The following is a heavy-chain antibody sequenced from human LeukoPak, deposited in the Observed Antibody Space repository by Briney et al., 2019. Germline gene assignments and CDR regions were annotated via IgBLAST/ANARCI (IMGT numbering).Heavy chain of an antibody. Sequence: PEASVKVSCKVSGYTLTELSMHWVRQAPGKGLEWMGGFDPEDGETIYAQKFQGRVTMTEDTSTDTAYMELSSLRSEDTAVYYCATDLSRIAARPEGNWFDPWGQGTLVTVSS. J-gene: IGHJ5*02. D-gene: IGHD6-6*01. CDR2: FDPEDGET. CDR3: ATDLSRIAARPEGNWFDP. CDR1: GYTLTELS. V-gene: IGHV1-24*01.